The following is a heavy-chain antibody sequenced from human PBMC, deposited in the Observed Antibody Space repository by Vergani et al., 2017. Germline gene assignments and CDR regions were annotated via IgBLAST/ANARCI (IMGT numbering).Heavy chain of an antibody. CDR3: ARAVVGPISIVVVPAANPQAFDI. CDR2: IIPIFGTA. J-gene: IGHJ3*02. D-gene: IGHD2-2*01. CDR1: GYTFTGYY. Sequence: QVQLVQSGAEVKKPGASVKVSCKASGYTFTGYYMHWVRQAPGQGLEWMGGIIPIFGTANYAQKFQGRVTITADESTSTAYMELSSLRSEDTAVYYCARAVVGPISIVVVPAANPQAFDIWGQGTMVTVSS. V-gene: IGHV1-69*01.